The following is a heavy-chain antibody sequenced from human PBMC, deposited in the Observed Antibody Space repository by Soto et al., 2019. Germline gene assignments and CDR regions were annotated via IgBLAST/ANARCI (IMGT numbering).Heavy chain of an antibody. Sequence: LRLSFAASGXTFSNAWMSWVRQAPGKGLEWVGRIKSKTDGGTTDYAAPVKGRFTISRDDSKNTLYLQMNSLKTEDTAVYYCTTDYPRSLPGYWGQGTLVTVSS. CDR3: TTDYPRSLPGY. CDR1: GXTFSNAW. J-gene: IGHJ4*02. V-gene: IGHV3-15*01. CDR2: IKSKTDGGTT.